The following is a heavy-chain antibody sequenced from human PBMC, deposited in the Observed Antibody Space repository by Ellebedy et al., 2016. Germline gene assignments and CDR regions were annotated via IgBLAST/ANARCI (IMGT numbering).Heavy chain of an antibody. CDR2: INHSGST. D-gene: IGHD6-13*01. Sequence: SETLSLXXAVSGGSISSGGYSWSWIRQPPGKGLEWIGYINHSGSTNYNPSLKSRVTISVDTSKNQFSLKLSSVTAADTAVYYCARGRHSSRFYYYYMDVWGKGTTVTVSS. CDR1: GGSISSGGYS. CDR3: ARGRHSSRFYYYYMDV. V-gene: IGHV4-30-2*01. J-gene: IGHJ6*03.